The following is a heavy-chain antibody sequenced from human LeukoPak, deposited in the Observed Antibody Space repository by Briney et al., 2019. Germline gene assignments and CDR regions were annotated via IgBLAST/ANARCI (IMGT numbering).Heavy chain of an antibody. CDR1: GGSISSYY. CDR3: ARLGGVGNFDY. V-gene: IGHV4-59*01. Sequence: SATLSLTCTVSGGSISSYYWSWIRQPPGKGLEWIGYIYYSGSTNYNPSLKSRVTISVDTSKNQFSLKLSSVTAADTAVYYCARLGGVGNFDYWGQGTLVTVSS. J-gene: IGHJ4*02. CDR2: IYYSGST. D-gene: IGHD1-26*01.